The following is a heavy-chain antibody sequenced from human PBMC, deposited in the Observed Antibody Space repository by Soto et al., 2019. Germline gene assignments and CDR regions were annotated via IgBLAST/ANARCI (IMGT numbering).Heavy chain of an antibody. CDR1: GFTFSSYA. Sequence: GGSLRLSCAASGFTFSSYAMSWVRQAPGKGLEWVSAISGSGGSTNYADSVKGRFTISRDNSKNTLYLQMNSLRAEDTAVYYCAKVARYYDFWSGYQRAEDYYYGMDVWGQGTTVTVSS. D-gene: IGHD3-3*01. J-gene: IGHJ6*02. V-gene: IGHV3-23*01. CDR2: ISGSGGST. CDR3: AKVARYYDFWSGYQRAEDYYYGMDV.